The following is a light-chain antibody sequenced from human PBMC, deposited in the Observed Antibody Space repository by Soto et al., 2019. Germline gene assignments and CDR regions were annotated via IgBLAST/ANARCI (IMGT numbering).Light chain of an antibody. CDR1: QSVSNY. Sequence: EIVLTQSPGTLSLSPGERATLSCRASQSVSNYLAWYHRKPGQAPRLLIYGASSRATGIPDRFSGSGSGTDFTLTISRLEPEDFAVYYCHQYGGSPQTFGQGTKVEIK. CDR3: HQYGGSPQT. CDR2: GAS. V-gene: IGKV3-20*01. J-gene: IGKJ1*01.